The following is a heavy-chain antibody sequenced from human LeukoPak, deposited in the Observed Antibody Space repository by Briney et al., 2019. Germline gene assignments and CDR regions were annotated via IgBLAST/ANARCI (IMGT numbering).Heavy chain of an antibody. J-gene: IGHJ6*03. CDR3: ARQVVVINRLDYYYYMDV. D-gene: IGHD3-22*01. V-gene: IGHV3-21*01. CDR2: ISSSSSYI. Sequence: TGGSLRLSCAASGFTFSSYSMNWVRQAPGKGLEWVSSISSSSSYIYYADSVKGRFTISRDNAKNSLYLQMNSLRAEDTAVYYCARQVVVINRLDYYYYMDVWGKGTTVTVSS. CDR1: GFTFSSYS.